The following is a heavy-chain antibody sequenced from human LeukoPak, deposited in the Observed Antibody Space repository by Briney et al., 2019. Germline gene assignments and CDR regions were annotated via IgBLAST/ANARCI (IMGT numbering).Heavy chain of an antibody. CDR1: GYTFTSYG. CDR3: AGPRDSSGWYFDY. J-gene: IGHJ4*02. D-gene: IGHD6-19*01. V-gene: IGHV1-69*04. CDR2: IIPIFGIA. Sequence: GASVKVSCKASGYTFTSYGISWVRQAPGQGLEWMGRIIPIFGIANYAQKFQGRVTITADKSTSTAYMELSSLRSEDTAVYYCAGPRDSSGWYFDYWGQGTLVTVSS.